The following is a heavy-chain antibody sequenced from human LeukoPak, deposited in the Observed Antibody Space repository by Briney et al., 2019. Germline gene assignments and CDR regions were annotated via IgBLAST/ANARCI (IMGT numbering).Heavy chain of an antibody. J-gene: IGHJ4*02. CDR3: ATYSNDFWSGQHFFDF. CDR1: GASMSTHY. D-gene: IGHD3-3*01. V-gene: IGHV4-59*11. Sequence: SETLSLTCTVSGASMSTHYWSWIRQPPGKGLEWIGYISYSGSTNFNPSLKSRVTISVDTSKNQFSLRLNSVTAADTAVFYCATYSNDFWSGQHFFDFWGQGILVAVSS. CDR2: ISYSGST.